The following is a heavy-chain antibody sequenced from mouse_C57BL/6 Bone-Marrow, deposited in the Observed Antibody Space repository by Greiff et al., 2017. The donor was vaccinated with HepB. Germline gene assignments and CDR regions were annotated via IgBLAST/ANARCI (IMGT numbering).Heavy chain of an antibody. CDR3: ARREFTTVVATDWYFDV. Sequence: QVQLQQPGAELVMPGASVKLSCKASGYTFTSYWMHWVKQRPGQGLEWIGEIDPSDSYTNYNHKFKGKSTLTVDKSSSTDYMQLSSLTSEDSAVYYCARREFTTVVATDWYFDVWGTGTTVTVSS. CDR2: IDPSDSYT. CDR1: GYTFTSYW. V-gene: IGHV1-69*01. D-gene: IGHD1-1*01. J-gene: IGHJ1*03.